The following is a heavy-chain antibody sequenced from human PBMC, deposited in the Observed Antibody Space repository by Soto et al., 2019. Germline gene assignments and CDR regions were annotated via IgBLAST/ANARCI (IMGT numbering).Heavy chain of an antibody. CDR3: ASLAGRRNNWFDP. V-gene: IGHV4-34*01. CDR1: GGSFSVYY. Sequence: SSETLSLTCAVYGGSFSVYYWSWILQPPGKGLEWIGEINHSGSTNYNPSLKSRVTISVDTSKNQFSLKLSSVTAADTAVYYCASLAGRRNNWFDPWGQGTLVTVFS. J-gene: IGHJ5*02. CDR2: INHSGST.